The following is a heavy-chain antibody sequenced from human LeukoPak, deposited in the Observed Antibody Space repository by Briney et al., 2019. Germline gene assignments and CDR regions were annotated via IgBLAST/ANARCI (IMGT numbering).Heavy chain of an antibody. Sequence: GGSLRLSCAASGIIFSTYEMNWVRQAPGKGLEWISYISSSGSTIHYAESVKGRFTTSRDNAKNSLYLQMNSLRVEDTAVYYCARSVESRVTNEGYGCWGEGALVTVSS. J-gene: IGHJ4*02. CDR1: GIIFSTYE. CDR3: ARSVESRVTNEGYGC. CDR2: ISSSGSTI. V-gene: IGHV3-48*03. D-gene: IGHD4-17*01.